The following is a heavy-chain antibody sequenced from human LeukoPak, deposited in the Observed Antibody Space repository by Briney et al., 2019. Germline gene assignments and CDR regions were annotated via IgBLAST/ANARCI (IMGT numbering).Heavy chain of an antibody. CDR1: GFTFRSYE. CDR2: ISSSGNTI. Sequence: GGSLRLSCAASGFTFRSYEMNWVRQAPGKGLEWVSYISSSGNTIYYADSVKGRFTISRDNAKNSLYLQMNSLRAEDAAVYYCARDYDLDYWGQGTLVTVSS. CDR3: ARDYDLDY. J-gene: IGHJ4*02. V-gene: IGHV3-48*03. D-gene: IGHD3-3*01.